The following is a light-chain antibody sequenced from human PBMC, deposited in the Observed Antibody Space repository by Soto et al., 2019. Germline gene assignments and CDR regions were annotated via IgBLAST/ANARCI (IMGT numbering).Light chain of an antibody. CDR3: QQRSRPPCT. CDR1: QSLLHSSDNRNY. CDR2: WAS. V-gene: IGKV4-1*01. Sequence: LVVAVAERATIKCRISQSLLHSSDNRNYLTWYQQKPGQPPKLLIYWASTRQSGVPDRFSGSGSGTDFTLTINSLLSEDETAYDCQQRSRPPCTLGLATQVDI. J-gene: IGKJ3*01.